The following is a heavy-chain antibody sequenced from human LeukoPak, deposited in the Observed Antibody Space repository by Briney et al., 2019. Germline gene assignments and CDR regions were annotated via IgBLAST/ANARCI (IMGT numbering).Heavy chain of an antibody. D-gene: IGHD3-3*01. V-gene: IGHV1-2*02. CDR2: INPNSGGT. CDR1: GYTFTGYY. J-gene: IGHJ6*02. Sequence: AASVKVSCKASGYTFTGYYMHWVRQAPGQGLEWMGWINPNSGGTNYAQKFQGRVTMTRNTSISTAYMELSSLRSEDTAVYYCARGRYDFWSGYYIGGYYYYGMDVWGQGTTVTASS. CDR3: ARGRYDFWSGYYIGGYYYYGMDV.